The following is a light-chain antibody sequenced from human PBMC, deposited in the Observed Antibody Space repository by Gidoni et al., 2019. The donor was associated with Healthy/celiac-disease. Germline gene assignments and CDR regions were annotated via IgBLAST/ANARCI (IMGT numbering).Light chain of an antibody. CDR1: QDISNY. J-gene: IGKJ3*01. V-gene: IGKV1-33*01. CDR3: QQYDNFPVT. Sequence: DIQMTHTPSSLSASVGDRVTITCQASQDISNYLNWYQQKPGKAPKRLFYDASNLETGGPSRFSGSGSGTDFTFTISSLQPEDIATYYCQQYDNFPVTFGPGTKVDIK. CDR2: DAS.